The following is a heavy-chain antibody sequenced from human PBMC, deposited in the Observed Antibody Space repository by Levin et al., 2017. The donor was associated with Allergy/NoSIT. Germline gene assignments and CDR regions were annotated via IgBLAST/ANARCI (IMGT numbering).Heavy chain of an antibody. Sequence: PGASVKVSCKASGYIFNMYGINWVRQAPGQGLEWMGWISTDNGHRDYAQKVQGRVSMTTDRSTTTAYMELTSLTSDDTAMYFCARGQGGYESFDQWGQGTLVTVSS. CDR3: ARGQGGYESFDQ. CDR1: GYIFNMYG. V-gene: IGHV1-18*01. J-gene: IGHJ4*02. D-gene: IGHD3-22*01. CDR2: ISTDNGHR.